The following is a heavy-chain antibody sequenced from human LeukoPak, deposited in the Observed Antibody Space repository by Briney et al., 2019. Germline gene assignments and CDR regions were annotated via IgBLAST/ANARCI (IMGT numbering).Heavy chain of an antibody. Sequence: SETLSLTCAVYGGSFSGYYWSWIRQPPGKGLEWIGEINHSGSTNYNPSLKSRVTLSVDTSKNQFSLKLSSVTAADTAVYYCARGAVATIGAFDIWGQGTMVTVSS. D-gene: IGHD5-12*01. CDR3: ARGAVATIGAFDI. CDR2: INHSGST. V-gene: IGHV4-34*01. CDR1: GGSFSGYY. J-gene: IGHJ3*02.